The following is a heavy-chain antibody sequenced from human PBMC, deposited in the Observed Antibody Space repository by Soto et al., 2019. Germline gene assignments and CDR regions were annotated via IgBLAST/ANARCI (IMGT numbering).Heavy chain of an antibody. CDR2: VSPPFRTS. D-gene: IGHD3-10*01. J-gene: IGHJ6*02. Sequence: QVQLVQSGAEVKKPGSSVKVSCKTSGVSFNNNGIGWVRQAPGHGLEWMGGVSPPFRTSNYARKFQGRISITADASTGTVNMELSSLISEDTAQYFCATVLYYGSGSYSPYGMDVRGQGTTVTV. CDR3: ATVLYYGSGSYSPYGMDV. V-gene: IGHV1-69*01. CDR1: GVSFNNNG.